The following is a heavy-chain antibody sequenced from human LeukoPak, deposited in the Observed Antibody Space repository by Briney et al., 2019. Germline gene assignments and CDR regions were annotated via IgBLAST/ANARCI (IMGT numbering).Heavy chain of an antibody. CDR1: GGSISSYY. D-gene: IGHD6-13*01. J-gene: IGHJ4*02. CDR3: ARLSGIAAAGSRRLDY. V-gene: IGHV4-59*08. Sequence: SETLSLTCTVSGGSISSYYWSWIRQPPGKGLEWIGYIYYSGSTNYNPSLKSQVTISVDTSKNQFSLKLSSVTAADTAVYYCARLSGIAAAGSRRLDYWGQGTLVTVSS. CDR2: IYYSGST.